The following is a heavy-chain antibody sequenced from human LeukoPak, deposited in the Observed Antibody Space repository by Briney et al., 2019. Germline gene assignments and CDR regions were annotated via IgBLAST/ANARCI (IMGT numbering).Heavy chain of an antibody. V-gene: IGHV3-7*01. J-gene: IGHJ4*02. Sequence: GGSLRLSCAASRFTFSDYWMNWVRQAPGKGLEGVANIKVDGSEKYYVDSVKGRFTISRDNAKNSLYLQMNSLRAEDTAVYYCARAGVAGYSDYWGQGTLVTVSS. CDR3: ARAGVAGYSDY. CDR2: IKVDGSEK. CDR1: RFTFSDYW. D-gene: IGHD6-19*01.